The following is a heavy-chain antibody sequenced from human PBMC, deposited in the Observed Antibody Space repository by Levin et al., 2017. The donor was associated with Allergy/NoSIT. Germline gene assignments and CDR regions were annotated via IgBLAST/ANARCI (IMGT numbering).Heavy chain of an antibody. CDR1: GGSISSSSYY. D-gene: IGHD6-13*01. V-gene: IGHV4-39*01. Sequence: NASETLSLICTVSGGSISSSSYYWGWIRQPPGKGLEWIGSIYYSGSTYYNPSLKSRVTISVDTSKNQFSLKLSSVTAADTAIYYCARPKQQLVREYYFDYWGQGTLVTVSS. CDR3: ARPKQQLVREYYFDY. J-gene: IGHJ4*02. CDR2: IYYSGST.